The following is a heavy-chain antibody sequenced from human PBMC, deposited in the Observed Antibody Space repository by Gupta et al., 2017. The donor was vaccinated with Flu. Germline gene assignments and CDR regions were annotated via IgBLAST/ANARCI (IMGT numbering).Heavy chain of an antibody. D-gene: IGHD2-15*01. V-gene: IGHV1-2*02. CDR1: GYSFSGDY. J-gene: IGHJ6*02. CDR3: ASQSPFCSDVGWYATGLSYAMDG. CDR2: INPDSGAT. Sequence: QVPLVQSGAEVKKPGASLKVVCETYGYSFSGDYLHWVRQAPGQGLEWMVWINPDSGATKYAQNFQGRVATTRDTSKTTIYMELSGRKSDDTEVYYCASQSPFCSDVGWYATGLSYAMDGWGQGTVVTVS.